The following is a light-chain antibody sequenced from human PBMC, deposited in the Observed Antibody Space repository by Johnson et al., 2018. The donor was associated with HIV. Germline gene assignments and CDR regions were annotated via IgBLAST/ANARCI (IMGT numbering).Light chain of an antibody. V-gene: IGLV1-51*02. CDR1: SSNIGNNY. J-gene: IGLJ1*01. CDR2: ENN. CDR3: GTCDSSLSAGV. Sequence: QAVLTQPPSVSAAPGQKVTISCSGSSSNIGNNYVSWYQQLPGTAPKLLIYENNKRPSGIPDRFSGSTSGTSATPGITGLQTGDEADYYCGTCDSSLSAGVFGTGTKVTVL.